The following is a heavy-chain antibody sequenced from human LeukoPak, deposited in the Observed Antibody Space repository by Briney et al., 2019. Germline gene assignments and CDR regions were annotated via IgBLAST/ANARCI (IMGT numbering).Heavy chain of an antibody. V-gene: IGHV3-23*01. J-gene: IGHJ4*02. CDR3: AKDLGSDWVAYYFNY. CDR2: ISTTGETI. D-gene: IGHD2-15*01. Sequence: GGSLRLSCVASGFTFNNYAMCWIRQAPGKGLEWVSYISTTGETIYYGDSVKGRFTISRDNSKNTLYLQMNSLRAEDTAVYYCAKDLGSDWVAYYFNYWGQGTLVTVSS. CDR1: GFTFNNYA.